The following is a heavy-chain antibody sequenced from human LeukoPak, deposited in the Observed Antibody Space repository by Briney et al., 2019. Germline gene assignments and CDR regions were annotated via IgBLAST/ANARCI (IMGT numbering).Heavy chain of an antibody. CDR3: AKEFCAGDRCYAIFEN. V-gene: IGHV3-23*01. Sequence: GGSLRLSCAASGFTFTSYAMSWVRQAPGKGLEWVSAISGGGGSTLYGDPVRGRCTISRDNSKNTLYLQLNSLRVEDTAVYYCAKEFCAGDRCYAIFENWGQGTLVTVSS. J-gene: IGHJ1*01. CDR2: ISGGGGST. CDR1: GFTFTSYA. D-gene: IGHD2-21*02.